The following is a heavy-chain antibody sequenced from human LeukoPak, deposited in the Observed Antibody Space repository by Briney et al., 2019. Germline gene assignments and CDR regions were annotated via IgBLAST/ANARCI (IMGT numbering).Heavy chain of an antibody. Sequence: PGGSLRLSCAASGFTVSSNYMNWVRQAPGKGLEWISVIYSDGSTFYAVSVKGRFTISRDNSKNTLYLQMNSLSAEDTAVYYCAKSNYFDSGGYYFFDYWGQGTLVTVSS. J-gene: IGHJ4*02. CDR2: IYSDGST. D-gene: IGHD3-22*01. V-gene: IGHV3-66*01. CDR3: AKSNYFDSGGYYFFDY. CDR1: GFTVSSNY.